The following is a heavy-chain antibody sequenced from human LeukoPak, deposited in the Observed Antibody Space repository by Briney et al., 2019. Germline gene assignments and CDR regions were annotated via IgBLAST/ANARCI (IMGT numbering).Heavy chain of an antibody. CDR2: IYYSGST. J-gene: IGHJ6*03. V-gene: IGHV4-59*01. CDR1: GGSIRNYY. D-gene: IGHD4-11*01. Sequence: PSETLSLTCTVSGGSIRNYYWSWIRQPPGKGLEWIGYIYYSGSTNYNPSLKSRVTISVDTSKNQFSLKLSSVTAADTAVYYCARGHDYSNYYYYYMDVWGKGTTVTVSS. CDR3: ARGHDYSNYYYYYMDV.